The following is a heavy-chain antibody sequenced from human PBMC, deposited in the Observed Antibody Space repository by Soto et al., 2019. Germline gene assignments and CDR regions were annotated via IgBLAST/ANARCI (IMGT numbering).Heavy chain of an antibody. CDR3: ARPGIGDGIYYFDY. D-gene: IGHD3-3*02. CDR2: IYHTGST. J-gene: IGHJ4*02. V-gene: IGHV4-31*03. Sequence: QVQLQESGPGLVKPSQTLSLTCSVSGGSISSGNYYWTWIRQHPGKGLEWIGYIYHTGSTYYSPSRRCRVVIXXXAXXNQFSLQLNSVTVADTAMYYCARPGIGDGIYYFDYWGQGTLATVS. CDR1: GGSISSGNYY.